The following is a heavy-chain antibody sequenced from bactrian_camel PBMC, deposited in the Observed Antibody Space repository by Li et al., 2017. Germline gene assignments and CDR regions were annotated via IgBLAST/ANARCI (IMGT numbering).Heavy chain of an antibody. CDR2: VYSGGGTT. Sequence: DVQLVESGGGLVQPGGSLRLSCDTSGYTFSRGCAAWFRQAPGKEREGVSTVYSGGGTTWYKASVKGRFTISQDNAKNTVYLQMTSLKPEDTAAYYCVREEKEVVALMGFGYWGQGTQVTVS. CDR3: VREEKEVVALMGFGY. J-gene: IGHJ6*01. CDR1: GYTFSRGC. D-gene: IGHD2*01. V-gene: IGHV3S40*01.